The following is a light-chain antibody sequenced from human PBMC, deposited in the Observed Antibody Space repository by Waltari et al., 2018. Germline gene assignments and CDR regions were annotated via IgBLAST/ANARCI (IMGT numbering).Light chain of an antibody. J-gene: IGKJ4*01. CDR3: QQRRSWPLT. V-gene: IGKV3-11*01. CDR1: QSVSSY. Sequence: EIVLTQSPATLSLSPGEGATPSCWASQSVSSYLAWSQQKPGQAPRLLIYDASNRATGIPARFSGSGSGTDFTLTISSLEPEDFAVYYCQQRRSWPLTFGGGTKVEIK. CDR2: DAS.